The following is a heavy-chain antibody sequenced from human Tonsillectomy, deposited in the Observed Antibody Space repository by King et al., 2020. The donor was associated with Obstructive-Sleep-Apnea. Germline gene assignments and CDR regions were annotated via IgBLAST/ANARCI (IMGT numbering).Heavy chain of an antibody. CDR1: GFTFDDYA. Sequence: VQLVESGGGLVQPGRSLRLSCAASGFTFDDYAMHWVRQAPGKGLEWVSGISRNSGSIGYADSVKGRFTISRANAKNSLYLQMNSLRTEDTALYYCAKDVDSGWLQPGSSRIAVDIWGQGTMVTVSS. V-gene: IGHV3-9*01. CDR2: ISRNSGSI. J-gene: IGHJ3*02. CDR3: AKDVDSGWLQPGSSRIAVDI. D-gene: IGHD5-24*01.